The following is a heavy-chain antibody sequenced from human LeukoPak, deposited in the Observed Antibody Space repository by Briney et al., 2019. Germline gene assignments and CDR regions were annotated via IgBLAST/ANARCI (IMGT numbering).Heavy chain of an antibody. J-gene: IGHJ3*01. CDR3: ACSGRGPFDA. V-gene: IGHV3-7*01. CDR1: GFTFSDYW. D-gene: IGHD6-19*01. Sequence: GSLRLSCAAPGFTFSDYWMSWVRQAPGKGLEWVATTKQDASEKYYVDSVKGRFTISRDNVKNSLFFQMNSLRAEDTAVYYCACSGRGPFDAWGQGTMVTVSS. CDR2: TKQDASEK.